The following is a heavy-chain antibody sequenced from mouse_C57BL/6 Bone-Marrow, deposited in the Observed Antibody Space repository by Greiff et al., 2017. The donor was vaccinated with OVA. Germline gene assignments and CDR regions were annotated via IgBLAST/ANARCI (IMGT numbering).Heavy chain of an antibody. CDR3: AIWGYSNYDYAMDY. CDR1: GYTFTSYW. J-gene: IGHJ4*01. Sequence: VQLQQSGAELVRPGTSVKLSCKASGYTFTSYWMHWVKQRPGQGLEWIGVIDPSDSYTNYNQKFKGKATLTVDTSSSTAYMQLSSLTSEDSAVYYCAIWGYSNYDYAMDYWGQGTSVTVSS. V-gene: IGHV1-59*01. CDR2: IDPSDSYT. D-gene: IGHD2-5*01.